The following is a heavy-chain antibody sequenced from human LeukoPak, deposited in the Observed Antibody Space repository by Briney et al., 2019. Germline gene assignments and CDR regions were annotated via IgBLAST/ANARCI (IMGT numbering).Heavy chain of an antibody. Sequence: SETLSLTCAVYGGSFSGYYWSWIRQPPGKGLEWIGEINHSGSTNYNPSLKSRVTISVDTSKNQFSLKLSSVTAADTAVYYCARHARGNGSGSKAGNIDYWGQGTLVTVSS. CDR2: INHSGST. D-gene: IGHD3-10*01. V-gene: IGHV4-34*01. J-gene: IGHJ4*02. CDR1: GGSFSGYY. CDR3: ARHARGNGSGSKAGNIDY.